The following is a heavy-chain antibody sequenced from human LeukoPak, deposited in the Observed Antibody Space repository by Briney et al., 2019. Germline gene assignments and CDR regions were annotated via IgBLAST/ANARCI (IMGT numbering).Heavy chain of an antibody. V-gene: IGHV3-30*02. CDR2: IRYDGSNK. D-gene: IGHD6-13*01. Sequence: GGSLRLSCAASGFTFSSYGMHWVRQAPGKGLEWVAFIRYDGSNKYYADSVKGRFTISRDNSKNTLYLQMNSLRAEDTAVYYCAPRGYSSSLNYYYYYMDVWGNGTTVTVSS. CDR3: APRGYSSSLNYYYYYMDV. CDR1: GFTFSSYG. J-gene: IGHJ6*03.